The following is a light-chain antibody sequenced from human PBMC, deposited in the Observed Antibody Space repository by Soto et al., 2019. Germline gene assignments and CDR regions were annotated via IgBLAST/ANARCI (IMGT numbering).Light chain of an antibody. CDR3: TSYAGSNSYV. CDR2: EVV. CDR1: KSDIGVYDF. Sequence: QSVLTRPPSASGSPGQSVTISCTGTKSDIGVYDFVSWYQHHPGKAPRLIIYEVVQRPSGVPDRFSGSKSGNTASLTVSGLQAADEADYFCTSYAGSNSYVLGSGTKVTV. J-gene: IGLJ1*01. V-gene: IGLV2-8*01.